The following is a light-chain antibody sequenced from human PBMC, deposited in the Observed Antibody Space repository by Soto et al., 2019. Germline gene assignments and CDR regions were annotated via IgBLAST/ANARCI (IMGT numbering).Light chain of an antibody. CDR1: QSVNSRY. Sequence: EIVLTQSPGTLSLSPGERVTLSCRASQSVNSRYLAWYQQKPGQAPRLLIYDASSRATGIPDRFSGSGSGTDFTLTISRLEPEDFAVYYCQQYGSSGTFGQGTKVDIK. CDR2: DAS. J-gene: IGKJ1*01. V-gene: IGKV3-20*01. CDR3: QQYGSSGT.